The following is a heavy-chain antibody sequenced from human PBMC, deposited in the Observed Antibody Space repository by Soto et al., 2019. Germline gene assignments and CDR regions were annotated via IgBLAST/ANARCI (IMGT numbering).Heavy chain of an antibody. CDR3: AKGNCANHYYYYYMDV. V-gene: IGHV3-23*01. CDR2: ISGSGGST. CDR1: GFTFSSYA. J-gene: IGHJ6*03. D-gene: IGHD1-20*01. Sequence: GALRLSCAASGFTFSSYAMSWVRQAPGKGLEWVSAISGSGGSTYYADSVRGRFTISRDNSKNTLYLQMNSLRAEDTAVYYCAKGNCANHYYYYYMDVWGKGTTVTVSS.